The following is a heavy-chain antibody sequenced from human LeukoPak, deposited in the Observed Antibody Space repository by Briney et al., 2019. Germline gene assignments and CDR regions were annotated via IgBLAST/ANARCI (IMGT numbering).Heavy chain of an antibody. CDR1: GFTFSSYA. J-gene: IGHJ4*02. Sequence: PGASLRLSCAASGFTFSSYAMSWVRQAPGKGLEWVSAISGSGGSTYYADSVKGRFTISRDNSKNTLYLQMDSLRFGDTAVYYCARAIPVPGALSMYYFDYWGQGTLITVSS. V-gene: IGHV3-23*01. CDR2: ISGSGGST. D-gene: IGHD6-19*01. CDR3: ARAIPVPGALSMYYFDY.